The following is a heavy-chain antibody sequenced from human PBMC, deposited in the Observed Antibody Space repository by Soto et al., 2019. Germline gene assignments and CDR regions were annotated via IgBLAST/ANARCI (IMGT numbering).Heavy chain of an antibody. D-gene: IGHD2-15*01. CDR2: ISGSGGST. V-gene: IGHV3-23*01. Sequence: EVQLLESGGGLVQPGGSLRLSCAASGFTFSSYAMSWVRQAPGKGLEWVSAISGSGGSTYYADSVKGRFTISRDNSKNTLYLQMNSLRAEDTAVYHCARVPRYCSGGSCYGGYFDYLGQGTLVTVSS. CDR3: ARVPRYCSGGSCYGGYFDY. J-gene: IGHJ4*02. CDR1: GFTFSSYA.